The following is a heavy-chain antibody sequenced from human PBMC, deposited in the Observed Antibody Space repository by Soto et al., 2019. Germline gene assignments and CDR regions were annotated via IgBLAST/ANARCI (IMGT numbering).Heavy chain of an antibody. V-gene: IGHV1-18*04. CDR3: ARDAGPRQPEYSSSYDP. CDR1: GYTFTSYG. Sequence: ASVKVSCKASGYTFTSYGISWVRQAPGQGLEWMGWISAYNGNTNYAQKLQGRVTMTTDTSTSTAYMELRSLRSDDTAVYYCARDAGPRQPEYSSSYDPWGQGTLVTVSS. J-gene: IGHJ5*02. CDR2: ISAYNGNT. D-gene: IGHD6-6*01.